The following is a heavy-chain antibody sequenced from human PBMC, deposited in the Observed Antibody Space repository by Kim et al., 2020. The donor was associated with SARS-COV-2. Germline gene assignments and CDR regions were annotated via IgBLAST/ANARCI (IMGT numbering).Heavy chain of an antibody. D-gene: IGHD3-22*01. V-gene: IGHV4-59*09. CDR3: ARGGYFRYFQH. CDR2: T. J-gene: IGHJ1*01. Sequence: TNYNPSLKSRVTISVDTSKNQFSLKLSSVTAADTAVYYCARGGYFRYFQHWGQGTLVTVSS.